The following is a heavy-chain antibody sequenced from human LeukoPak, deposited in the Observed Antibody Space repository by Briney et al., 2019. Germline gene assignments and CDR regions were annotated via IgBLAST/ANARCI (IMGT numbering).Heavy chain of an antibody. CDR3: AKTIGISPMTTVIAFGH. CDR1: GFTFRGYA. D-gene: IGHD4-17*01. V-gene: IGHV3-23*01. J-gene: IGHJ4*02. CDR2: ISGSGDST. Sequence: PGGSLRLSCAASGFTFRGYAMSWVRQAPGKGLEWVSAISGSGDSTYYADSVKGRFTISRDNSKNTLYLQMNSLRAEDTAVYYCAKTIGISPMTTVIAFGHWGQGTLVTVSS.